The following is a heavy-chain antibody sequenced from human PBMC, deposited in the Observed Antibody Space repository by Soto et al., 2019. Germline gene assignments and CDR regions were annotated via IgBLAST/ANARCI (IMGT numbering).Heavy chain of an antibody. CDR1: GFTYSSYV. CDR2: ISYDGSNK. CDR3: ARGGYYYDSSGPFDY. D-gene: IGHD3-22*01. V-gene: IGHV3-30-3*01. Sequence: PGGSLSLSCAASGFTYSSYVMDWVRQAPGKGLEWVAVISYDGSNKYYADSVKGRFTISRDNSKNTLYLQMNSLRAEDTAVYYCARGGYYYDSSGPFDYWGQGTLVTVSS. J-gene: IGHJ4*02.